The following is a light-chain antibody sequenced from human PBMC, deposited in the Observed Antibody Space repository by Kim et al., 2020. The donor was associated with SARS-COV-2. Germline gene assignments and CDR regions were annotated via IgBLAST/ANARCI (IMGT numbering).Light chain of an antibody. Sequence: DIVMTPSPDSLAVSLGERATINCKSSQSVLYSSNNKNYLAWYQQKPGQPPKLLIYWASTRESGVPDRFSGSGSGTDFTLTISSLQAEDVAVYYCQQYYSTPQGLTFGGGTKVEIK. CDR3: QQYYSTPQGLT. CDR2: WAS. V-gene: IGKV4-1*01. J-gene: IGKJ4*01. CDR1: QSVLYSSNNKNY.